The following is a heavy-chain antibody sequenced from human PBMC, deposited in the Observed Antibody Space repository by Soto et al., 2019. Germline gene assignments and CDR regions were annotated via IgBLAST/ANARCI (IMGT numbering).Heavy chain of an antibody. CDR3: ARSPGVFDY. CDR1: GGTFSSLA. CDR2: LVPVFGTA. V-gene: IGHV1-69*01. D-gene: IGHD3-10*01. J-gene: IGHJ4*02. Sequence: QVQLVQSGAEVKKPGSSVKVSCKASGGTFSSLAISWVRQAPGQGLEWMGGLVPVFGTANYAQKFQDRVTITADQSTSTSYMELSSLRSEDTAVYHCARSPGVFDYWGQGTLVTVSS.